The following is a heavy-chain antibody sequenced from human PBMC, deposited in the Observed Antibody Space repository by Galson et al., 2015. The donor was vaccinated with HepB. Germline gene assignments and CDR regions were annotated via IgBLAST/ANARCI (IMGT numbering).Heavy chain of an antibody. CDR3: AKAFEGWELRPFDY. Sequence: SLRLSCAASGFTFSSYAMSWVRQAPGKGLEWVSAISGSGGSTCYADSVKGRFTISRDNSKNTLYLQMNSLRAEDTAVYYCAKAFEGWELRPFDYWGQGTLVTVSS. CDR1: GFTFSSYA. J-gene: IGHJ4*02. V-gene: IGHV3-23*01. CDR2: ISGSGGST. D-gene: IGHD1-26*01.